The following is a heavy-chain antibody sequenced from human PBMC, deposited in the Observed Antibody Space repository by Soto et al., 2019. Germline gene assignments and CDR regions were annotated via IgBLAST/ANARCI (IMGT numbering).Heavy chain of an antibody. CDR2: IYYSGST. CDR1: GCSISSYY. V-gene: IGHV4-59*12. J-gene: IGHJ5*02. CDR3: AREELGSGSYYNVGVYNWFDP. D-gene: IGHD3-10*01. Sequence: SETLSLTCPVSGCSISSYYWSWIRQPPGKGLEWIGYIYYSGSTNYNPSLKSRVTISVDTSKNQFSLKLSSVTAADTAVYYCAREELGSGSYYNVGVYNWFDPWGQGTLVTVPS.